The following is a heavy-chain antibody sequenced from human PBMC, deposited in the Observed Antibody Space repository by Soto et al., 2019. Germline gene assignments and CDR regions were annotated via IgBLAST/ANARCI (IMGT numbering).Heavy chain of an antibody. J-gene: IGHJ6*02. CDR3: ARDHGYSYGYYGMGV. D-gene: IGHD5-18*01. V-gene: IGHV4-59*01. Sequence: QVQLQESGPGLVKPSETLSLTCTVSGGSISRYYWSWIRQPPGKGLEWIGYIYYSGSTNYNPSLKSRVAISVDTSKNQFSLKLSSVTAADTAVYYCARDHGYSYGYYGMGVWGQGTTVTGSS. CDR1: GGSISRYY. CDR2: IYYSGST.